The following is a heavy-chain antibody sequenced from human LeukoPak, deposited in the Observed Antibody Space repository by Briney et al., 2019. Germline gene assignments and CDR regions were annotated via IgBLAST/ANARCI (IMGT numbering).Heavy chain of an antibody. CDR2: IKSKTDGGTS. CDR1: GFTSTNAW. CDR3: STLWYGA. Sequence: PGGSLRLSCAASGFTSTNAWMYWVRQAPGKGLEWVGRIKSKTDGGTSDYAAPVTGRFTISRDDSKSTLYLEMNSLKTEDTGVYYCSTLWYGAWGQGTLVTVSS. D-gene: IGHD3-10*01. V-gene: IGHV3-15*01. J-gene: IGHJ5*02.